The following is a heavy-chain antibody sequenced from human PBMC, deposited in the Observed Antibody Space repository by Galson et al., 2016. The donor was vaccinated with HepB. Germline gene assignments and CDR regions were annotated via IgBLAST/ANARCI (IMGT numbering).Heavy chain of an antibody. Sequence: SETLSLTCAVYGGSFSDYFWAWIRQSPGKGLEWIGEINHSGSTRYCPSLKSRVNLSVGTSKRQFSLRLTSLTAADTAVYYCARAPYSTTWYMGGPGNYFYYHYVDAWGKGTTVTVSS. CDR3: ARAPYSTTWYMGGPGNYFYYHYVDA. D-gene: IGHD2-2*02. V-gene: IGHV4-34*01. CDR1: GGSFSDYF. CDR2: INHSGST. J-gene: IGHJ6*03.